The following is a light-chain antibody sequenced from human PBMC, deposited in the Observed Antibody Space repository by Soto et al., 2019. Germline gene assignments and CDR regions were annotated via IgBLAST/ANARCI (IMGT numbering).Light chain of an antibody. J-gene: IGKJ1*01. CDR2: GAS. CDR3: QQYDSWLVWT. CDR1: QSVSSN. Sequence: IVLTQSPATLSVSPGDTATLSCRANQSVSSNLAWYQQKPGQAPRLLIYGASTRATAIPARFSGSGSGTEFTLNITSLQSEDIAVYYCQQYDSWLVWTFGQGTKGDSK. V-gene: IGKV3-15*01.